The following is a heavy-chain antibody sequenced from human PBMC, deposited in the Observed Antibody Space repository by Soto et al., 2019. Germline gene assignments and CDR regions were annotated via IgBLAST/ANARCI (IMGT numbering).Heavy chain of an antibody. J-gene: IGHJ6*02. V-gene: IGHV3-30-3*01. CDR1: GFTFGSYA. D-gene: IGHD6-13*01. CDR3: ARVLERIAAAGVIDYYYYGMDV. CDR2: ISYDGSNK. Sequence: GGSLRLSCAASGFTFGSYAMHWVRQAPGKGLEWVAVISYDGSNKYYADSVKGRFTISRDNSKNTLYLQMNSLRAEDTAVYYCARVLERIAAAGVIDYYYYGMDVWGQGTTVTVSS.